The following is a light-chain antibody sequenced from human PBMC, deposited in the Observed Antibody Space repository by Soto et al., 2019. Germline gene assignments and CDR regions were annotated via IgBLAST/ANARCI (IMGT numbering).Light chain of an antibody. V-gene: IGKV1-9*01. CDR2: AAS. CDR1: QGISSY. CDR3: QQLNSYPFT. Sequence: DIQLTHSPSFLSASVGDRVTITCRASQGISSYLAWYQQKPGKAPKLLIYAASTLQSGVPSRFSGSGSGTEFTLTISSLQPEDFATYYCQQLNSYPFTFGLGTKVDIK. J-gene: IGKJ3*01.